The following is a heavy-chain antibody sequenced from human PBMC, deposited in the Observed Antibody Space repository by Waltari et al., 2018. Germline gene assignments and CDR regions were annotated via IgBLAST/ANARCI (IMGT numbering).Heavy chain of an antibody. Sequence: QVQLQQWGAGLLKPKQTLSLTCGVHGGSFAGYHWSWIRQSPGKGLEWIGEINHSGFTNYNPSLKSRLTISLDTSNNQCSLKVRSATAADTGVYYCARGLRFSEWSSDRLSYYFHGSDVWGQGTAVTVSS. CDR1: GGSFAGYH. V-gene: IGHV4-34*01. J-gene: IGHJ6*02. D-gene: IGHD3-3*01. CDR2: INHSGFT. CDR3: ARGLRFSEWSSDRLSYYFHGSDV.